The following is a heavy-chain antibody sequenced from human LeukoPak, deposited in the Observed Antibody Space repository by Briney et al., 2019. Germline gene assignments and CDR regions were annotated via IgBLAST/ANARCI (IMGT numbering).Heavy chain of an antibody. CDR3: ARGRFGNPLQLEPRRPFDM. J-gene: IGHJ3*02. CDR1: GRSFTGYY. Sequence: SETLSLTCAVYGRSFTGYYWSWIRQSPGKALEWIGEINRSGATNYNPSLKSRVTISVDTFKSQVSLRLRSVTAADTAVFYCARGRFGNPLQLEPRRPFDMWGQGTMVAISS. D-gene: IGHD1-1*01. CDR2: INRSGAT. V-gene: IGHV4-34*01.